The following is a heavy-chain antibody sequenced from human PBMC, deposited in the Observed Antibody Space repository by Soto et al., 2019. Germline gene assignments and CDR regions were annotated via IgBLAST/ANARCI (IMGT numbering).Heavy chain of an antibody. CDR3: ARDRTVTGSWGY. J-gene: IGHJ4*02. CDR2: INPSGGST. D-gene: IGHD4-17*01. Sequence: QVQLVQSGAEVKKPGASVKVSCKASGYTFTSYYMHWVRQAPGQGLEWMGIINPSGGSTSYAQKFQGRVTMTRDTSTSTVYMELSSLRSQDTAVYYCARDRTVTGSWGYWGQGTLVTVSS. V-gene: IGHV1-46*01. CDR1: GYTFTSYY.